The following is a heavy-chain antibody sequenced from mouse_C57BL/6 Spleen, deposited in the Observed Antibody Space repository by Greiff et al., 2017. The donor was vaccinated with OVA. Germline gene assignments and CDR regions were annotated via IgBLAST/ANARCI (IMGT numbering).Heavy chain of an antibody. D-gene: IGHD1-1*01. V-gene: IGHV1-55*01. CDR1: GYTFTSYW. CDR3: SRPSITPGPH. J-gene: IGHJ2*01. CDR2: IYPGSGST. Sequence: VQLQQPGAELVKPGASVKMSCKASGYTFTSYWITWVKQRPGQGLEWIGDIYPGSGSTNYNEKFKSKATLTVDTSSCTAYMQLSSLTSEDSAVYDCSRPSITPGPHWGQGTTLTVSS.